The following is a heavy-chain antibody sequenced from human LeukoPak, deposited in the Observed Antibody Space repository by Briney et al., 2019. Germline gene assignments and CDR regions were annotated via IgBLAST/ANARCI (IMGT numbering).Heavy chain of an antibody. CDR3: ARDRNPKDIVVFGNWFDP. Sequence: GGSLGLSCAASGFTFSSYGMHWVRQAPGKGLEWVAVIWYDGSNKYYADSVKGRFTISRDNSKNTLYLQMNSLRAEDTAVYYCARDRNPKDIVVFGNWFDPWGQGTLVTVSS. CDR1: GFTFSSYG. J-gene: IGHJ5*02. CDR2: IWYDGSNK. V-gene: IGHV3-33*01. D-gene: IGHD2-2*01.